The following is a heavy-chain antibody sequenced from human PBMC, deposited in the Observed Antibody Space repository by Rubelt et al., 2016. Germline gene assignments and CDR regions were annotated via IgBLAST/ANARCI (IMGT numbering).Heavy chain of an antibody. D-gene: IGHD3-10*01. J-gene: IGHJ4*02. CDR2: IFWDDDQ. CDR3: AHSDYYGSGRRTYYFDY. V-gene: IGHV2-5*02. CDR1: GFSLSTSGVG. Sequence: QITLKESGPTLVKPTQTLTLTCTFSGFSLSTSGVGVGWIRQPPGKALEGLALIFWDDDQRYSPSMTNRLTITKDTSKNQVVITMNKMDPVATATYYWAHSDYYGSGRRTYYFDYWCQGTLVTVSS.